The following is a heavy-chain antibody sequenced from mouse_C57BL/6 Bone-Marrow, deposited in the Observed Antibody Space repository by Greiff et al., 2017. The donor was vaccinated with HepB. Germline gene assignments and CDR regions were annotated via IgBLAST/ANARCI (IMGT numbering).Heavy chain of an antibody. J-gene: IGHJ4*01. Sequence: VQLQQSGPGLVQPSQSLSITCTVSGFSLTSYGVHWVRQSPGKGLEWLGVIWSGGSTDYYAAFISRLSISKDNSKSQVFFKMNSLQADDTAIYYCARKDSNYFMDYWGQGTSVTVSS. D-gene: IGHD2-5*01. CDR1: GFSLTSYG. CDR2: IWSGGST. V-gene: IGHV2-2*01. CDR3: ARKDSNYFMDY.